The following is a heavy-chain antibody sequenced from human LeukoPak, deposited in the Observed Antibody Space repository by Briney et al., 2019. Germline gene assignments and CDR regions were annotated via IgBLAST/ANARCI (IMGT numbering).Heavy chain of an antibody. V-gene: IGHV3-20*04. D-gene: IGHD5-18*01. CDR2: VNWNGGST. CDR3: AAGYSYGYQTENAFDI. Sequence: GGSLRLSCAGSGFIFSHYAMHWVRQAPGKGLEWVSGVNWNGGSTGYADSVKGRFTISRDNAKNSLYLQMNSLRAEDTALYYCAAGYSYGYQTENAFDIWGQGTMVTVSS. CDR1: GFIFSHYA. J-gene: IGHJ3*02.